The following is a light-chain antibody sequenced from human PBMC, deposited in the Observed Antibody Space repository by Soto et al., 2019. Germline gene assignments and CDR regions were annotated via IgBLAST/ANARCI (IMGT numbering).Light chain of an antibody. Sequence: EIVLTQSPDTLSLSPGESATLSCRASLNINTYLSWYQQKPGQVPRLLMFDASNRATGIPARFSGIGSGTDFTLTISSLEPEDFAVYYCQQRRDWPITFGGGTKVEIK. CDR2: DAS. V-gene: IGKV3-11*01. CDR3: QQRRDWPIT. J-gene: IGKJ4*01. CDR1: LNINTY.